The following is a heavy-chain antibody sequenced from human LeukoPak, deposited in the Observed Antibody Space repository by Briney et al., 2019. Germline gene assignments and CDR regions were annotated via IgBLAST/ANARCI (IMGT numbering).Heavy chain of an antibody. CDR3: ARAEIYYYDSSGYDDFDY. Sequence: GGSLRLSCAASGFTFSSYAMHWVRQAPGKGLEWVAVISYDGSNKYYADSVKGRFTISRDNSKNTLYLQMNSLRAEDTAVYYCARAEIYYYDSSGYDDFDYWGQGTLVTVSS. CDR2: ISYDGSNK. J-gene: IGHJ4*02. D-gene: IGHD3-22*01. V-gene: IGHV3-30-3*01. CDR1: GFTFSSYA.